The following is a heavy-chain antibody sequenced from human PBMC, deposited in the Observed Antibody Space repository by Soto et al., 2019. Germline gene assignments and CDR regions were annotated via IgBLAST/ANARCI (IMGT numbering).Heavy chain of an antibody. CDR2: INPSGGST. V-gene: IGHV1-46*03. Sequence: ASVKVSCKASGYTFTSYYMHWVRQAPGQGLEWMGIINPSGGSTSYAQKFQGRVTMTRDTSTSTVYMELSSLRSEDTAVYYCARNPATAARNYYYYYMDVWGKGTTVTVSS. CDR3: ARNPATAARNYYYYYMDV. D-gene: IGHD6-6*01. CDR1: GYTFTSYY. J-gene: IGHJ6*03.